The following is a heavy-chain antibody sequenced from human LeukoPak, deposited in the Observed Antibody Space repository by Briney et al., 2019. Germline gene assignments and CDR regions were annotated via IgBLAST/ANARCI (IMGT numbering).Heavy chain of an antibody. D-gene: IGHD4-17*01. Sequence: GGSLRLSCAASGFTFSSYGIHWVRQAPGKGLEWVAIISYDGTNKLYGDSVKGRFTISRDNSKNTLYLQMNSLRVEDTAVYYCAKDTDYGDHTVDYWGQGTLVTVSS. CDR1: GFTFSSYG. J-gene: IGHJ4*02. CDR3: AKDTDYGDHTVDY. CDR2: ISYDGTNK. V-gene: IGHV3-30*18.